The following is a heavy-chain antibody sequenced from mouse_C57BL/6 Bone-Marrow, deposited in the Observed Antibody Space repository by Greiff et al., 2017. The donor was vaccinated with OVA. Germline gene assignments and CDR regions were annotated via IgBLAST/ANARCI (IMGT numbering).Heavy chain of an antibody. CDR3: ARSQAYYFDY. V-gene: IGHV5-12*01. CDR1: GFTFSDYY. J-gene: IGHJ2*01. Sequence: EVQLVESGGGLVQPGGSLKLSCAASGFTFSDYYMYWVRKTPEKRLEWVAYISNGGGSTYYPDTVKGRFTISRDNAKNTLYLQMSRLKSEDTAMYYCARSQAYYFDYWGQGTTLTVSS. D-gene: IGHD3-2*02. CDR2: ISNGGGST.